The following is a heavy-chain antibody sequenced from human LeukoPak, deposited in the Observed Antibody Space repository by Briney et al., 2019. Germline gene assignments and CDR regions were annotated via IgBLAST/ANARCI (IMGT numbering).Heavy chain of an antibody. Sequence: SVTLSLICAVYVGSFCRYYWSWIRQSPGRGLEGIGEINHSESTNYNPSLKSRVTISVDTSKNQVSPKLSTGTAADAGVCHCAREFVGALDNWGQGTMVTVSS. CDR2: INHSEST. V-gene: IGHV4-34*01. D-gene: IGHD3-16*01. J-gene: IGHJ4*02. CDR1: VGSFCRYY. CDR3: AREFVGALDN.